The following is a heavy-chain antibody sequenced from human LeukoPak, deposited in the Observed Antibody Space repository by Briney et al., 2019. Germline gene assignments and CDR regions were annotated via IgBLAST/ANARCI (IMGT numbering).Heavy chain of an antibody. Sequence: PSETLSLTCAVYGGSFSGYYWSWIRQPPGKGLEWIGEINHSGSTNYNPSLKSRVTISVDTSKNQFSLKLSSVTAADTAVYYCARPLRYYGSGSYDAFDIWGQGTMVTVS. CDR1: GGSFSGYY. V-gene: IGHV4-34*01. D-gene: IGHD3-10*01. CDR2: INHSGST. CDR3: ARPLRYYGSGSYDAFDI. J-gene: IGHJ3*02.